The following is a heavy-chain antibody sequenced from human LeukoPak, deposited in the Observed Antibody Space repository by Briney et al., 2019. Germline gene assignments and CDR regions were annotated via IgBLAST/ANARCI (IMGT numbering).Heavy chain of an antibody. Sequence: GGSLRLSCAASGFTFSSYGMSWARQAPGKGLEWVSAISGSGGSTYYADSVKGRFTISRDNSKNTLYLQMNSLRAEDTAVYYCAKDLIFGGDYWGQGTLVTVSS. D-gene: IGHD3-10*01. CDR2: ISGSGGST. J-gene: IGHJ4*02. CDR1: GFTFSSYG. V-gene: IGHV3-23*01. CDR3: AKDLIFGGDY.